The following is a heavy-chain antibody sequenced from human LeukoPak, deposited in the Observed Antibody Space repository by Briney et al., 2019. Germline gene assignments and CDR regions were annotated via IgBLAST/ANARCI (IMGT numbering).Heavy chain of an antibody. D-gene: IGHD3-22*01. CDR3: ARFQLGVSDGSGQEDY. CDR1: GGSFSGYY. V-gene: IGHV4-34*01. J-gene: IGHJ4*02. Sequence: SETLSLTCAVYGGSFSGYYWSWIRQPPGKGLEWIGEINHSGSTNYNPSLKSRVTISVDTSKNQFSLKLSSVTAADTAVYYCARFQLGVSDGSGQEDYWGQGTLVTVSS. CDR2: INHSGST.